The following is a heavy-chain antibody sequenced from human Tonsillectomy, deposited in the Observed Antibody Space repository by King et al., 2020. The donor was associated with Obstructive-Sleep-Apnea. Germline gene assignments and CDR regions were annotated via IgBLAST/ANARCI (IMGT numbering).Heavy chain of an antibody. J-gene: IGHJ4*02. Sequence: EVQLVESGGGLVQPGGSLRLSCAASGFIFSDYYMGWARQAPGKGLEWVGRVTHKDDSSQLQYAASVKGRFTISRDESTNSVYLQMNSLRIEDTAVYFCTRESWYLFDTWGQGSLVTVSS. V-gene: IGHV3-72*01. CDR2: VTHKDDSSQL. D-gene: IGHD6-13*01. CDR1: GFIFSDYY. CDR3: TRESWYLFDT.